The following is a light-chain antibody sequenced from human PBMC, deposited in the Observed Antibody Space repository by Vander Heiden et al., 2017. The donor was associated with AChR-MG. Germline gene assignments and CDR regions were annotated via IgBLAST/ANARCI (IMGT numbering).Light chain of an antibody. V-gene: IGLV1-40*01. CDR1: SSHIRGSYE. CDR3: QSYDGIFYV. J-gene: IGLJ1*01. Sequence: QSVLPQPPSASGAPGPTVTLPCPWSSSHIRGSYEVHWYQQVPGSAPKLLIFGNSLRPSGVPDRFSGSKSGTSASLAITGLQPEDEADYYCQSYDGIFYVFGTGTTVTVL. CDR2: GNS.